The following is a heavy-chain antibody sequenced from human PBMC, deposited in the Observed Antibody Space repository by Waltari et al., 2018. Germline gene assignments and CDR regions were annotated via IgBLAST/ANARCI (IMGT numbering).Heavy chain of an antibody. D-gene: IGHD1-26*01. Sequence: EVQLMETGGAVIQLGGSRRLSCAASGFTLSSYWMHGVRQAPGKGLVLVSRIESDGRTPDYADSVQGRFTISSYNVKMMLYLHMSSLKVEDTPRYSCARSTGGWEGLWGQAPMVTFSS. J-gene: IGHJ3*01. CDR3: ARSTGGWEGL. V-gene: IGHV3-74*01. CDR1: GFTLSSYW. CDR2: IESDGRTP.